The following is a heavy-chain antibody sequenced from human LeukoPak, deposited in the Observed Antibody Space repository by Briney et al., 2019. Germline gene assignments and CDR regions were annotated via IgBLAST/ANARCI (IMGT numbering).Heavy chain of an antibody. CDR3: AKAYYYGSGSSPYYFDY. J-gene: IGHJ4*02. CDR1: GFTFSSYG. V-gene: IGHV3-30*18. CDR2: ISYDGSNK. Sequence: GGSLRLSCAASGFTFSSYGMHWVRQAPGKELGWVAVISYDGSNKYYADSVKGRFTISRDNSKNTLYLQMNSLRAEDTAVYYCAKAYYYGSGSSPYYFDYWGQGTLVTVSS. D-gene: IGHD3-10*01.